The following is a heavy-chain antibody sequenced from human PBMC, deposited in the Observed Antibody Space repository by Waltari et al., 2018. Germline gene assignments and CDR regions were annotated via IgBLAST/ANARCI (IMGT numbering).Heavy chain of an antibody. CDR1: GGSISSYY. J-gene: IGHJ3*02. D-gene: IGHD4-17*01. V-gene: IGHV4-59*01. Sequence: QVQLQESGPGLVKPSETLSLTCTVSGGSISSYYWSWIRQPPGKGLEWIGYIYYSGSTNYNPSLKSRVTISVDTSKNQFSLKLSSVTAADTAVYYCARDLGNNDYGDYMAFDIWGQGTMVTVSS. CDR2: IYYSGST. CDR3: ARDLGNNDYGDYMAFDI.